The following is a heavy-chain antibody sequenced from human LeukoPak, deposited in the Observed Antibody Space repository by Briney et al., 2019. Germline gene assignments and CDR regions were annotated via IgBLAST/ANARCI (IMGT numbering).Heavy chain of an antibody. CDR3: AKDGIVVSYLDY. CDR1: GFTFSSYG. V-gene: IGHV3-30*18. D-gene: IGHD3-22*01. CDR2: ISYDGSNK. J-gene: IGHJ4*02. Sequence: GRSLRLSCAASGFTFSSYGIHWVRQAPGKGLEWVAIISYDGSNKYYADSVKGRFTISRDNSKNTLYLQMNSLRAEDTAMYYCAKDGIVVSYLDYWGQGTLVTVSS.